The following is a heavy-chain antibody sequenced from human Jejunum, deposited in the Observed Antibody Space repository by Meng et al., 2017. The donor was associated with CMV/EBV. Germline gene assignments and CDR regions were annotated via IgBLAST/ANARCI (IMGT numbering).Heavy chain of an antibody. V-gene: IGHV4-4*02. CDR1: GASITTNW. CDR3: ARALYYDSGPDT. CDR2: IYHTGGT. D-gene: IGHD3-22*01. J-gene: IGHJ5*02. Sequence: LPCPATGASITTNWWSWVRQPQGKGLEWIGEIYHTGGTNYNPSVKSRVTMSVDKSKNHFSLTLSSVTAADTAVYYCARALYYDSGPDTWGQGILVTVSS.